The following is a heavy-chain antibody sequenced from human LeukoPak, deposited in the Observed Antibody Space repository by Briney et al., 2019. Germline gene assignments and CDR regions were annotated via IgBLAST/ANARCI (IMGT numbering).Heavy chain of an antibody. J-gene: IGHJ3*02. D-gene: IGHD3-3*01. CDR2: IKQDGSEK. CDR3: ARDHHLEWQFSDAFDI. Sequence: GGSLRLSCAASGFTFSSYWMSWVRQAPGKGLEWVANIKQDGSEKYYVDSVKGRFTISRDNAKISLYLQMNSLRAEDTAVYYCARDHHLEWQFSDAFDIWGQGTMVTVSS. V-gene: IGHV3-7*01. CDR1: GFTFSSYW.